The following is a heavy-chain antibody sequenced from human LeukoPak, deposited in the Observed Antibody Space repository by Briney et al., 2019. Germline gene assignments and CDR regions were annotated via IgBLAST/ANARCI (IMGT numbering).Heavy chain of an antibody. D-gene: IGHD3-10*01. CDR2: INPNSGGT. J-gene: IGHJ6*02. Sequence: GASVKVSCKASGYTFTGYYMHWVRQAPGQGLEWMGWINPNSGGTNYAQKFQGRVTMTRDTSISTAYMELSRLRSDDTAVYYCARDGYYGSGSYLPHYYYYGMDVWGQGTTVTVSS. CDR3: ARDGYYGSGSYLPHYYYYGMDV. CDR1: GYTFTGYY. V-gene: IGHV1-2*02.